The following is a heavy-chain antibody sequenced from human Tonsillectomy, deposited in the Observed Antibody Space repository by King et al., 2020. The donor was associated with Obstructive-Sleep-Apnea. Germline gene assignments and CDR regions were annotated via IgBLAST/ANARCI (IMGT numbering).Heavy chain of an antibody. V-gene: IGHV3-30*18. CDR1: GFSFSSYG. J-gene: IGHJ4*02. CDR3: AKDLSYVDHPAYFNY. CDR2: TSYDGSKK. Sequence: VQLVESGGGVVQPGRSLRLSCAASGFSFSSYGMHWVRQAPGKGLEWVAGTSYDGSKKYYPYSVKGRFTISRDNSKNTVYLQMNSLRAEDTAVYYCAKDLSYVDHPAYFNYWGQGTLVTVSS. D-gene: IGHD4-17*01.